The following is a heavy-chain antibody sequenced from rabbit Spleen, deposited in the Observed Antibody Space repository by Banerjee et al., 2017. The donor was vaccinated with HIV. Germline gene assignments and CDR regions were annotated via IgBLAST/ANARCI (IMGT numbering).Heavy chain of an antibody. V-gene: IGHV1S40*01. CDR3: AGVGVGVDYWTSRLDL. CDR2: IGTSSTKT. Sequence: QSLEESGGDLVKPGASLTLTCTASGIDFSSGYWISWVRQAPGKGLEWIACIGTSSTKTWYASWAKGRFTISKTSSTTVTLQMTSLTAADTATYFCAGVGVGVDYWTSRLDLWGQGPLVTVS. CDR1: GIDFSSGYW. J-gene: IGHJ3*01. D-gene: IGHD2-1*01.